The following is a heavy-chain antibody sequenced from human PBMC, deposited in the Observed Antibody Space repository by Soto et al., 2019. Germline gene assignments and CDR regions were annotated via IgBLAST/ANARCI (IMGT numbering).Heavy chain of an antibody. J-gene: IGHJ5*02. V-gene: IGHV4-59*12. CDR3: ARGVGGSGLNWFDP. CDR2: IHYSGSA. D-gene: IGHD6-19*01. CDR1: GSSIFGYY. Sequence: SETLSLTCTFSGSSIFGYYWTWIRQSPERGLEWIGYIHYSGSANYNPSLNSRLTMSVDRSKSQFSMKLASVTAADTAVYYCARGVGGSGLNWFDPWGQGTLVTAPQ.